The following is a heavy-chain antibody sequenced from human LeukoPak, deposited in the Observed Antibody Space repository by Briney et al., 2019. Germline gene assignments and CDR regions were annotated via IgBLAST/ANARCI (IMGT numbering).Heavy chain of an antibody. D-gene: IGHD2-21*01. V-gene: IGHV3-30*04. Sequence: RSGGSLRLSCAASGFTFSSYAMHWVRQAPGKGLEWVAVISYDGSNKYYADSVKGRFTISRDNSKNTLYLQMNSLRAEDTAVYYCAREVNVVALSAFDYWGQGTLVTVSS. CDR2: ISYDGSNK. CDR3: AREVNVVALSAFDY. CDR1: GFTFSSYA. J-gene: IGHJ4*02.